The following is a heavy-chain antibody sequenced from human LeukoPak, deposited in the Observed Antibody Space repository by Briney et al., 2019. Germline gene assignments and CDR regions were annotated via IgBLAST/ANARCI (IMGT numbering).Heavy chain of an antibody. CDR3: ARGHIRYYFDY. D-gene: IGHD3-3*02. CDR2: VYSGGST. CDR1: GFTFSSYS. V-gene: IGHV3-66*01. J-gene: IGHJ4*02. Sequence: QSGGSLRLSCAASGFTFSSYSMNWVRQAPGKGLEWVSVVYSGGSTNYADSVRGRFTISRDNSKNTLYLQMNSLRAEDTAVYYCARGHIRYYFDYWGQGTLVTVSS.